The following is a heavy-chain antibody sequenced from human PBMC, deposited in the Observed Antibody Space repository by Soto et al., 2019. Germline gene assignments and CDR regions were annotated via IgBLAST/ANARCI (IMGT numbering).Heavy chain of an antibody. Sequence: LRLSCAAAGFTFSSSCMQWVRQAPGKGLEWVSVISYDGSNKYYADSVKGRFTISRDNSKNALYLQMNSLRAEDTAVYYCAKLFVEMATVAFDYWGQGTLVTVSS. CDR1: GFTFSSSC. CDR2: ISYDGSNK. V-gene: IGHV3-30*18. CDR3: AKLFVEMATVAFDY. D-gene: IGHD4-4*01. J-gene: IGHJ4*02.